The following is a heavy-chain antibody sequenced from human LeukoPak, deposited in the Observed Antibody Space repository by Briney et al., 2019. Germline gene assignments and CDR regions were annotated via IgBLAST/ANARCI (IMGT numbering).Heavy chain of an antibody. V-gene: IGHV4-34*01. CDR1: GGSFSGYY. CDR3: ARVVRGHSSGWYYFDY. J-gene: IGHJ4*02. CDR2: INHSGST. Sequence: SETLSLTCAVYGGSFSGYYWSWIRQPPGKGLEGIGEINHSGSTNYNPSIKSRVTISVDTSKNQFSLKLSSVTAADTAVYYCARVVRGHSSGWYYFDYWGQGTLVTVSS. D-gene: IGHD6-19*01.